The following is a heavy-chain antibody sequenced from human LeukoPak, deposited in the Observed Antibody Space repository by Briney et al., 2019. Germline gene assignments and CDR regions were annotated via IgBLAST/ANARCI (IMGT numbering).Heavy chain of an antibody. CDR1: GFIFTSYG. CDR3: AKEGIAAAGTLPYFDY. D-gene: IGHD6-13*01. J-gene: IGHJ4*02. CDR2: ISGSGGST. Sequence: GGSLRLSCAASGFIFTSYGMHWVRQAPGKGLEWVSAISGSGGSTYYADSVKGRFTISRDNSKNTLYLQMNSLRAEDTAVYYCAKEGIAAAGTLPYFDYWGQGTLVTVSS. V-gene: IGHV3-23*01.